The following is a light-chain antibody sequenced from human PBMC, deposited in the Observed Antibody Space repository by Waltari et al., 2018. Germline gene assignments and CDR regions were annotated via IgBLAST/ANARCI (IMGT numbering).Light chain of an antibody. Sequence: FVLPPYPANLASSPAGAATLSCRASQSVGKYLAWYQQRPGQAPRLLIYHASIRATGIPDRFSGSGSETDFSLTISRLEPEDFAVYYCQKYRSLPATFGQGTKVEI. J-gene: IGKJ1*01. CDR2: HAS. CDR3: QKYRSLPAT. CDR1: QSVGKY. V-gene: IGKV3-20*01.